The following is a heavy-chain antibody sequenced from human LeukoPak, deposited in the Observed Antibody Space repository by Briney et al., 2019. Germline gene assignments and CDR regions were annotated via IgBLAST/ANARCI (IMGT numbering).Heavy chain of an antibody. CDR1: GDSISSSY. CDR3: ARASEWELIDY. Sequence: SETLSLTCTVSGDSISSSYWAWIRQPPGEGLEWIGYIYYSGTPTSYNPSLKSRVTISIDPSRNQFSLKLSSVTAADTAVYYCARASEWELIDYWGQGTLVTVSS. D-gene: IGHD1-26*01. V-gene: IGHV4-59*01. CDR2: IYYSGTPT. J-gene: IGHJ4*02.